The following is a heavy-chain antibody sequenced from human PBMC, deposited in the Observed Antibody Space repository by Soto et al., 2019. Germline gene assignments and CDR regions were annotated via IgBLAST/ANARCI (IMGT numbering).Heavy chain of an antibody. Sequence: PGGSLRLSCTASGFTFSDYYMSWIRQAPGKGLEWVSYISSSCSTIYYADSVKGRFTISRDNAKNSLYLQMNSLRAEDTAVYYCARADSGYAHGYYYYGMDVWGQGTTVTVS. CDR1: GFTFSDYY. V-gene: IGHV3-11*04. J-gene: IGHJ6*02. CDR2: ISSSCSTI. CDR3: ARADSGYAHGYYYYGMDV. D-gene: IGHD5-12*01.